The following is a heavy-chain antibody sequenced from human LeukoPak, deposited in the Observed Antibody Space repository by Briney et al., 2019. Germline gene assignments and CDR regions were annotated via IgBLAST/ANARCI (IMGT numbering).Heavy chain of an antibody. D-gene: IGHD6-19*01. CDR2: ISSSSSYI. CDR1: GFTFSSYS. J-gene: IGHJ6*02. V-gene: IGHV3-21*01. Sequence: PGGSLRLSCAASGFTFSSYSMNWVRQAPGKGLEWVSSISSSSSYIYYADSVKGRFTISRDNAKNSLYLQMNSLRAEDTAVYYCAMGRTGLGYSSGLDVWGQGTTVTVSS. CDR3: AMGRTGLGYSSGLDV.